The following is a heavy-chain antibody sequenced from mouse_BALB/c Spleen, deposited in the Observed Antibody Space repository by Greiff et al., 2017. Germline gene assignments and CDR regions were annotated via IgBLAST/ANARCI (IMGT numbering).Heavy chain of an antibody. V-gene: IGHV14-3*02. D-gene: IGHD1-3*01. CDR3: ARGKWFFDY. CDR2: IDPANGNT. J-gene: IGHJ2*01. Sequence: VQLQQSGAELVKPGASVKLSCTASGFNFKDTYMHWVKQRPEQGLEWIGRIDPANGNTKYDPKFQGKATITADTSSNTAYLQLSSLTSEDTAVYYCARGKWFFDYWGQGTTLTVSS. CDR1: GFNFKDTY.